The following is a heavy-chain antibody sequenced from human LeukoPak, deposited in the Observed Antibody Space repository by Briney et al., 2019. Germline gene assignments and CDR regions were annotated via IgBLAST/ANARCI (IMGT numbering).Heavy chain of an antibody. CDR2: GGNSGGT. Sequence: PSETLSLTCTVSGGSITTSSYYWSWIRQPPGKGLEWIGEGGNSGGTKFNPSLKSRVTISADTSKNQFSLKLSSVTAADTAVYYCAKNGQSGFSFDPWGQGTLVTVSS. CDR3: AKNGQSGFSFDP. D-gene: IGHD1-26*01. V-gene: IGHV4-39*07. J-gene: IGHJ5*02. CDR1: GGSITTSSYY.